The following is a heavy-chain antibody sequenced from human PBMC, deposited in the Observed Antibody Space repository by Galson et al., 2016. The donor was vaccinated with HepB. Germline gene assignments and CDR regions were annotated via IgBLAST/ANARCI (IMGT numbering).Heavy chain of an antibody. CDR3: AGAMLEGAFGN. Sequence: SVKVSCKASTYTFSAYYIHWVRQAPGQGLEWMGWINPNTGSTTNAQKSPGRVTMTRETYISTAYMDLNRMRYDDTAVYFCAGAMLEGAFGNWGGGTLVTISS. CDR1: TYTFSAYY. V-gene: IGHV1-2*02. J-gene: IGHJ3*02. CDR2: INPNTGST. D-gene: IGHD3-10*02.